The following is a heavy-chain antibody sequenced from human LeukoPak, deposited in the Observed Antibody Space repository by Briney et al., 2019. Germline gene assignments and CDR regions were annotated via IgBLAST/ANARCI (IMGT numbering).Heavy chain of an antibody. CDR2: ISSYSTYT. CDR3: ARPGATVTNTNYYFDL. J-gene: IGHJ2*01. Sequence: GASVKVSCKASGYSFTTHGISWVRQAPGQGLEWMGWISSYSTYTTYAQKFQGRVTMTTDTSTSTGYLELRSLTSDDTAMHYCARPGATVTNTNYYFDLWGRGTLVTVSS. V-gene: IGHV1-18*01. D-gene: IGHD4-17*01. CDR1: GYSFTTHG.